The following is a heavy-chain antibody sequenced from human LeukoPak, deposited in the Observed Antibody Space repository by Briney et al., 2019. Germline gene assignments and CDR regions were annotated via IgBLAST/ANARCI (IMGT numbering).Heavy chain of an antibody. CDR3: ARVGGYSPYYYYYYYMDV. V-gene: IGHV4-34*01. CDR2: INHSGST. Sequence: PSETLSLTCTVYGRSFSGYYWSWIRQPPGKWLESIGEINHSGSTNYNPSLKSRVTISVDTSKNQFSLKLSSVTAADTAVYYCARVGGYSPYYYYYYYMDVWGKGTTVTVSS. J-gene: IGHJ6*03. CDR1: GRSFSGYY. D-gene: IGHD3-22*01.